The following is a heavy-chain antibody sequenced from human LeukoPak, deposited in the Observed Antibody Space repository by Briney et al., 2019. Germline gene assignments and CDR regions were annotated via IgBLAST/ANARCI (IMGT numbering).Heavy chain of an antibody. V-gene: IGHV3-23*01. CDR1: GFTVSSNS. D-gene: IGHD3-22*01. CDR2: ISGSGGST. CDR3: AKDFRGYYDSSGYGS. J-gene: IGHJ5*02. Sequence: GGSLRLSCTVSGFTVSSNSMSWVRQAPGKGLEWVSAISGSGGSTYYADSVKGRFTISRDNSKNTLYLQMNSLRAEDTAVYYCAKDFRGYYDSSGYGSWGQGTLVTVSS.